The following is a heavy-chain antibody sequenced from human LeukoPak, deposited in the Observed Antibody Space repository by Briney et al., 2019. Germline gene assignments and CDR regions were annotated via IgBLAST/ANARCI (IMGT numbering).Heavy chain of an antibody. J-gene: IGHJ3*02. CDR2: IKQDGSEK. Sequence: GGSLRLSFAASGFTFSSYWMSWVRQAPGKGREWVANIKQDGSEKYYVDSVKGRFTISRDNAKNSLYLQMNSLRAEDTAVYYCARDDLGSNAFDIWGQGTMVTVSS. CDR3: ARDDLGSNAFDI. D-gene: IGHD3-16*01. CDR1: GFTFSSYW. V-gene: IGHV3-7*01.